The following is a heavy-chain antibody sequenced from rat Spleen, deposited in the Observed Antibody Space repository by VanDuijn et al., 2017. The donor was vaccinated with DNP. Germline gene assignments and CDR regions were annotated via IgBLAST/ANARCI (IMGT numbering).Heavy chain of an antibody. J-gene: IGHJ3*01. D-gene: IGHD1-1*01. CDR2: IISDGSRT. V-gene: IGHV5-17*01. CDR1: GFTFSDSA. Sequence: EVQLVESGGGLVQPGNSLKLSCAASGFTFSDSAMAWVRQSPKKGLEWVATIISDGSRTYFRDSVKGRFTMSRDNAKNTLYLQMNSLRSEDTATYYCTIYYNTGDNWFAYWGQGTLVTVSS. CDR3: TIYYNTGDNWFAY.